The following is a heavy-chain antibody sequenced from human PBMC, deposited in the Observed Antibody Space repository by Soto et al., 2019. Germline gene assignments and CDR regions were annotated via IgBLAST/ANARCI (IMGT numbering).Heavy chain of an antibody. CDR2: IKRDGSEK. CDR3: ARDGNIVVVPAAPNYYYYYGMDV. Sequence: PGGSLRLSCAASGFTFSSYWMSCVRQAPGKGLEWVANIKRDGSEKYYVDSVKGRFTISRDNAKNSLYLQMNSLRAEDTAVYYCARDGNIVVVPAAPNYYYYYGMDVWGQGTTVTVS. V-gene: IGHV3-7*01. J-gene: IGHJ6*02. D-gene: IGHD2-2*01. CDR1: GFTFSSYW.